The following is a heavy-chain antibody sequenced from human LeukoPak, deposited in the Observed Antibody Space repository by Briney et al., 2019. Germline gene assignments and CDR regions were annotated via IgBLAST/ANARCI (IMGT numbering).Heavy chain of an antibody. CDR2: IKSKIDGGTI. CDR3: TARRQDGW. Sequence: PGGSLRLSCVVSGFTFSDAWMSWVRQAPGKGLEWVGRIKSKIDGGTIDYAAPVKGRFTISRDDSRNTLYLQMNSLKSEDTAVYYCTARRQDGWWGQGTLVTVSS. CDR1: GFTFSDAW. D-gene: IGHD2-15*01. J-gene: IGHJ4*02. V-gene: IGHV3-15*01.